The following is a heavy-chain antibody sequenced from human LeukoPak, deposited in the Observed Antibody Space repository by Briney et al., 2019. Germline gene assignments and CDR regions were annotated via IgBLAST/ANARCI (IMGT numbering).Heavy chain of an antibody. CDR2: ISGSAISGSGGRT. J-gene: IGHJ4*02. CDR3: AKEALKAAILGYYFDY. V-gene: IGHV3-23*01. D-gene: IGHD2-2*01. Sequence: GGSLRLSCAASGFTFSSYAMSWVHQAPGKGLEWVSAISGSAISGSGGRTYYADSVKGRFTISRDNSKNTLYLQMNSLRAEDTAVYYCAKEALKAAILGYYFDYWGQGTLVTVSS. CDR1: GFTFSSYA.